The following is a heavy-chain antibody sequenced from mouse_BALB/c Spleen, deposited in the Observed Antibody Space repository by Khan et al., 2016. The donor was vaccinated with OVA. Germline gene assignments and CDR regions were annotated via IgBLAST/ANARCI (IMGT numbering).Heavy chain of an antibody. Sequence: EVQLQQSGPEVVKPGASVKMSCKASGYTFTSYVMHWVRQKPGQGLEWIGYIYPFNDATKFNEKFTGKATLTSDKSYSTAYMELISLTSEDSAVYYCDPVGSYYLSFVYWGQGTLVTVSA. J-gene: IGHJ3*01. V-gene: IGHV1S136*01. CDR2: IYPFNDAT. D-gene: IGHD2-12*01. CDR1: GYTFTSYV. CDR3: DPVGSYYLSFVY.